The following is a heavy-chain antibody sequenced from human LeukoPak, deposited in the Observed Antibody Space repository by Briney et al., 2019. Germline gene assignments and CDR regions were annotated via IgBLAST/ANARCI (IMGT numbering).Heavy chain of an antibody. CDR1: GFTFSSYA. D-gene: IGHD3-22*01. CDR3: ASAYYYDSSGFD. J-gene: IGHJ4*02. Sequence: GGSLRLSCAASGFTFSSYAMSWVRQAPGKGLEWVSGISGSGGSTYYADSVKGRFTISRDNAKNTVYLQMNSLRAEDTAVYYCASAYYYDSSGFDWGQGTLVTVSS. CDR2: ISGSGGST. V-gene: IGHV3-23*01.